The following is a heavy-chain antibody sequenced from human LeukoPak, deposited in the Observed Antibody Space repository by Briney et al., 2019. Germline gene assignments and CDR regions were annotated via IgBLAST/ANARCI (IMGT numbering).Heavy chain of an antibody. J-gene: IGHJ4*02. V-gene: IGHV1-2*02. CDR1: GYTFSDYY. Sequence: ASVKVSCKASGYTFSDYYIHWVRQAPGQGLQWMGYIKSDSGGTNYAHTFQGRVTLTRDTSISTAYMELTTLTSGDTAVYYCARGRTTSRGGGHSATYGGYWGRGTLVTVSS. CDR3: ARGRTTSRGGGHSATYGGY. CDR2: IKSDSGGT. D-gene: IGHD5-12*01.